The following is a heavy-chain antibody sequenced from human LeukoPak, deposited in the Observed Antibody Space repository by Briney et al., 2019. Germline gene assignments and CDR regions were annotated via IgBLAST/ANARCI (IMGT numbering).Heavy chain of an antibody. Sequence: SEXLSLTCTVSGGSISSYYWSWIRQPPGKGLEWIGYIYYSGSTNYNPSLKSRVTISVDTSKNQFSLKLSSVTAADTAVYYCARGGPYSSGWYYFDYWGQGTLVTVSS. CDR3: ARGGPYSSGWYYFDY. CDR1: GGSISSYY. CDR2: IYYSGST. V-gene: IGHV4-59*01. J-gene: IGHJ4*02. D-gene: IGHD6-19*01.